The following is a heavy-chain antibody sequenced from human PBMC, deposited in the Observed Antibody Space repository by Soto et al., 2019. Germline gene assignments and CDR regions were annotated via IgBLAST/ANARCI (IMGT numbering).Heavy chain of an antibody. CDR2: ISATGATT. CDR1: GFTFSDYA. J-gene: IGHJ1*01. D-gene: IGHD2-15*01. V-gene: IGHV3-23*01. Sequence: GGSLRLSCVASGFTFSDYAMTWVRQAPGKGLEWVSVISATGATTYYADSVRGRFTISRDNSKNTLNLQMNDLRVEDTAVIYCAKGRKSTEKDIAVMLAAASSIQHWGQGTLVTVSS. CDR3: AKGRKSTEKDIAVMLAAASSIQH.